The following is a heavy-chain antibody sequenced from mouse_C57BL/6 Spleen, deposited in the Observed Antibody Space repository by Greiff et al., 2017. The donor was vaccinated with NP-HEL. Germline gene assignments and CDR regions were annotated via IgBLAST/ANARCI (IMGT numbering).Heavy chain of an antibody. Sequence: VQLQQPGAELVKPGASVKLSCKASGYTFTSYWMHWVKQRPGQGLEWIGMIHPNSGSTNYNEKFKSKATLTVDKSSSTAYMQLSSLTSEDAAVYYCARGGDYDLFAYWGQGTLVTVAA. CDR2: IHPNSGST. V-gene: IGHV1-64*01. J-gene: IGHJ3*01. D-gene: IGHD2-4*01. CDR3: ARGGDYDLFAY. CDR1: GYTFTSYW.